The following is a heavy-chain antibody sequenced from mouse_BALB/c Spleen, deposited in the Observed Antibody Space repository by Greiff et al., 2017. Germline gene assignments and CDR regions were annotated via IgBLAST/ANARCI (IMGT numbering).Heavy chain of an antibody. J-gene: IGHJ4*01. D-gene: IGHD1-1*02. V-gene: IGHV5-6-5*01. CDR1: GFTFSSYA. Sequence: EVQRVESGGGLVKPGGSLKLSCAASGFTFSSYAMSWVRQTPEKRLEWVASISSGGSTYYPDSVKGRFTISRDNARNILYLQMSSLRSEDTAMYYCAREGEYGAYAMDYWGQGTSVTVSS. CDR3: AREGEYGAYAMDY. CDR2: ISSGGST.